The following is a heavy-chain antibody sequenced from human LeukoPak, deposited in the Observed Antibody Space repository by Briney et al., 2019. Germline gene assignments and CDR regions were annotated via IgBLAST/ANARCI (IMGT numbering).Heavy chain of an antibody. CDR2: ISSNADIV. Sequence: GGSLRLSCSASGFTFSEYYMSWIRQAPGKGLEWVSDISSNADIVSYADFAQGRFTISRDNGDHSLSLQLNSLRAEDTAVYYCARETVARTFDYWSQGTLVTVSS. V-gene: IGHV3-11*01. D-gene: IGHD5-12*01. CDR1: GFTFSEYY. J-gene: IGHJ4*02. CDR3: ARETVARTFDY.